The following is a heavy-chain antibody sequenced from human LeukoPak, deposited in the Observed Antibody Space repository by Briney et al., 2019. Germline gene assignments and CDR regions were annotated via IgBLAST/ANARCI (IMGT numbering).Heavy chain of an antibody. V-gene: IGHV1-2*02. CDR2: INPDSGGT. CDR3: AREGIRIAAAGTIDY. CDR1: GNTFTGYY. D-gene: IGHD6-13*01. J-gene: IGHJ4*02. Sequence: GASVKVSCKASGNTFTGYYMHWVRQAPGQGLEWMGWINPDSGGTNYAEKFQDRVTMTTDTSTSTAYMELRSLRSDDTAMYYCAREGIRIAAAGTIDYWGQGTLVTVSS.